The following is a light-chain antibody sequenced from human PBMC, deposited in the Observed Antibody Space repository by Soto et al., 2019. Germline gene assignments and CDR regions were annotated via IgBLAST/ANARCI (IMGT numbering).Light chain of an antibody. V-gene: IGLV2-23*03. CDR1: SSDVGSYNL. CDR3: CSYAGSSTFV. J-gene: IGLJ2*01. Sequence: QSALTQPASVSGSPGQSITISCTGTSSDVGSYNLFCWYQQHPGKAPQLMIYEGSKRPSGVANRFSGSTSGNTASLTISGLPAEDEADYYCCSYAGSSTFVFGGGTQLTVL. CDR2: EGS.